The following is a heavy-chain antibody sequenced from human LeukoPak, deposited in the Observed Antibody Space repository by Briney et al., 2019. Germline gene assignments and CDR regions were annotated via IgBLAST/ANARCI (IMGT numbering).Heavy chain of an antibody. CDR3: ARVQHGDPGDY. D-gene: IGHD3-10*01. CDR2: ISSSSSYI. V-gene: IGHV3-21*01. CDR1: GFTFSSSS. Sequence: GGSLRLSCAASGFTFSSSSMNWVRQAPGKVLEWVSSISSSSSYIYYADSVKGRFTISRDNAKNSLYLQMNSLRAEDTAVYYCARVQHGDPGDYWGQGTLDTVSS. J-gene: IGHJ4*02.